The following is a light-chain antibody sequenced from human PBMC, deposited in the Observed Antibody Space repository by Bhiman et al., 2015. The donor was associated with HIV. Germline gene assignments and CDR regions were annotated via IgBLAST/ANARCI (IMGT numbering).Light chain of an antibody. J-gene: IGLJ1*01. V-gene: IGLV3-19*01. CDR1: ILGTSY. Sequence: SSELTQDPAVSVALGQTVRITCQGDILGTSYAAWYQQKPGQAPLLVVYSDTSRPSGIPDRFSGSSSGDTSSLTVTGAQAADEADYYCNSRDSSGYLFVFGTGTKVTVL. CDR3: NSRDSSGYLFV. CDR2: SDT.